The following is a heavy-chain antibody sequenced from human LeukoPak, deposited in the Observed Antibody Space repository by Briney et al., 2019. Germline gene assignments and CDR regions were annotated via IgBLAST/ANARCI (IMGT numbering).Heavy chain of an antibody. V-gene: IGHV3-23*01. CDR1: GFTFSSYA. CDR3: AKEPPVVPAAIGEDSFDY. CDR2: ISGSGGST. D-gene: IGHD2-2*01. J-gene: IGHJ4*02. Sequence: GGSLRLSCAASGFTFSSYAMSWVRQAPGKGLEWVSAISGSGGSTYYADSVKGRFTISRDNSKNTLYLQMNSLRAEDTAVYYCAKEPPVVPAAIGEDSFDYWGQGTLVTVSS.